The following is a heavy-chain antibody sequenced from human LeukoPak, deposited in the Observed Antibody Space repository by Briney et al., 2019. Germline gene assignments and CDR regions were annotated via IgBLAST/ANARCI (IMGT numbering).Heavy chain of an antibody. Sequence: GASVKVSCKASGYTFTSYGISWVRQAPGQGLEWMGWISAYNGNTNYAQKLQGRVTMTTDTSTSTAYMELRSLGSDDTAVYYCARAAGYCSSTSCYVFDYWGQGTLVTVSS. J-gene: IGHJ4*02. V-gene: IGHV1-18*04. CDR3: ARAAGYCSSTSCYVFDY. CDR1: GYTFTSYG. D-gene: IGHD2-2*01. CDR2: ISAYNGNT.